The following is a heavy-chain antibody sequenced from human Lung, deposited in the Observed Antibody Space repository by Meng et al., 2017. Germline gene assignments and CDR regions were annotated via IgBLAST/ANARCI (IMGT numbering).Heavy chain of an antibody. CDR3: ARGAYGDYEIDY. CDR2: INPTGDNT. V-gene: IGHV1-46*02. CDR1: GYTFNRYY. D-gene: IGHD4-17*01. J-gene: IGHJ4*02. Sequence: ASVKVSCQPSGYTFNRYYIHWLRQAPGQGREWMGLINPTGDNTTYTQRFQGRLTMTRDMSTSTVYMELSSLRSEDTAVYYCARGAYGDYEIDYWGQGTLVTVSS.